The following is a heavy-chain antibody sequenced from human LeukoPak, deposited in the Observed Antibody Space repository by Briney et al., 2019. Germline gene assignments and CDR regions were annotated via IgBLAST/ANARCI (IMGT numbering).Heavy chain of an antibody. Sequence: GASVKVSCKASGGTFSSYAISRVRQAPGQGLEWMGRIIPILGIANYAQKFQGRVTITADKSTSTAYMELSSLRSEDTAVYYCASTVRAARPTYYYYGMDVWGQGTTVTVSS. CDR3: ASTVRAARPTYYYYGMDV. V-gene: IGHV1-69*04. CDR1: GGTFSSYA. J-gene: IGHJ6*02. CDR2: IIPILGIA. D-gene: IGHD6-6*01.